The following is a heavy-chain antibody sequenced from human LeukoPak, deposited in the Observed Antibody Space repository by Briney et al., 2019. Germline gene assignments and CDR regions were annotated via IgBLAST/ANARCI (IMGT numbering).Heavy chain of an antibody. D-gene: IGHD6-6*01. V-gene: IGHV3-74*01. CDR2: INSDGSIT. J-gene: IGHJ4*02. CDR1: GFSVSSYW. CDR3: ASVQQLGGYFDY. Sequence: PGGSLRLSCAASGFSVSSYWMHWVRQAPGKGLVWVSRINSDGSITTYADSVKGRFTISRDNSKNTLYLQMNSLRAEDTAVYYCASVQQLGGYFDYWGQGTLVTVSS.